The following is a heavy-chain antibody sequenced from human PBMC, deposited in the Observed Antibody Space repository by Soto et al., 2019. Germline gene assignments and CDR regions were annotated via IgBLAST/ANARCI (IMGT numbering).Heavy chain of an antibody. J-gene: IGHJ2*01. D-gene: IGHD6-13*01. CDR3: AITIAAGGGRRYFDL. CDR1: GFTFSDYY. V-gene: IGHV3-11*03. CDR2: INSSSSYT. Sequence: PGGSLRLSCAASGFTFSDYYMSWIRQAPGKGLEWVSYINSSSSYTNYADSVKGRFTISRDNAKNSLYLQMNSLRAEDTAVYYCAITIAAGGGRRYFDLWGRGTLVTVSS.